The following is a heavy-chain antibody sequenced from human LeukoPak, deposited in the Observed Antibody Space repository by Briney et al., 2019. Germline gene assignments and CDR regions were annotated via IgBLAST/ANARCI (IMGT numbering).Heavy chain of an antibody. J-gene: IGHJ4*02. CDR1: GGSISRGDYY. CDR3: ARGYGSGSYFLDY. D-gene: IGHD3-10*01. CDR2: IYYSGST. Sequence: SETLSLTCTVSGGSISRGDYYWSWIRQPPGKGLEWIGYIYYSGSTYYNPSLKSRVTISVDMSKNQFSLTLSSVTAADTAVYYCARGYGSGSYFLDYWGQGTLVTVSS. V-gene: IGHV4-30-4*01.